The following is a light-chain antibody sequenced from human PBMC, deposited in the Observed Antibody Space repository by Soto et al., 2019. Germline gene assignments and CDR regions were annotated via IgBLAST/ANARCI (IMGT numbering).Light chain of an antibody. V-gene: IGKV3-15*01. J-gene: IGKJ5*01. CDR1: QSVSGD. CDR2: GPS. CDR3: QQRTNGLPIT. Sequence: VITHSPATLSVSLGERATLSCRASQSVSGDLAWYQQKPGQAPRLLIYGPSIRATGVPARFSGSGSGTEFTLTISRLEPAEYAVTYCQQRTNGLPITFGQGTRLEI.